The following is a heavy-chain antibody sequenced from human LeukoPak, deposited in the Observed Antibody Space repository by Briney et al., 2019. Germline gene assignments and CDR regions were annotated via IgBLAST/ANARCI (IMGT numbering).Heavy chain of an antibody. D-gene: IGHD3-22*01. CDR2: IIPIFGTA. Sequence: SVKVSCKASGGTFSSYAISWVRQAPGQGLEWMGGIIPIFGTANYAQKFQGRVTITADESTSTAYMELSSLRSEDTAVYYCARDYDSSGYYASFDYWGQGTLVTVSS. CDR1: GGTFSSYA. CDR3: ARDYDSSGYYASFDY. J-gene: IGHJ4*02. V-gene: IGHV1-69*13.